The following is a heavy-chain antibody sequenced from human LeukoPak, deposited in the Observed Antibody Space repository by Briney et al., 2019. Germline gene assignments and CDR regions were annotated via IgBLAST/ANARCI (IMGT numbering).Heavy chain of an antibody. J-gene: IGHJ4*02. CDR1: GYTFTSYY. CDR2: INPSGGST. V-gene: IGHV1-46*01. CDR3: ARDSRNNYYDSSCFDY. D-gene: IGHD3-22*01. Sequence: ASVKVSCKASGYTFTSYYMHWVRQAPGQGLGWMGIINPSGGSTSYAQKFQGRVTMTRDTSTSTVYMELSSLRSEDTAVYYCARDSRNNYYDSSCFDYWGQGTLVTVSS.